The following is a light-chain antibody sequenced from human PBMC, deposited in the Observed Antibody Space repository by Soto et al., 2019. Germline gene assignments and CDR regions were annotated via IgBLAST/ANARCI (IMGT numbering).Light chain of an antibody. V-gene: IGKV1-5*01. Sequence: DIQMTQSPSTLSASVGDRVTITCRASQSISSWLAWYQQKPGKAPKLLIYDASSLQSEVPSRFSGGGSGTEYTLTISSLQPDDFGTYYCQQYQSSPWTFGQGTRVEVK. J-gene: IGKJ1*01. CDR2: DAS. CDR3: QQYQSSPWT. CDR1: QSISSW.